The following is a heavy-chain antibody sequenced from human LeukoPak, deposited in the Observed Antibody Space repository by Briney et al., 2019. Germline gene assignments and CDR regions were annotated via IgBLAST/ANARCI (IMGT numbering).Heavy chain of an antibody. Sequence: ASVTVSCKASVYTFTGYYMHWLRQAPGQGLEWMGWINPNSGGTNYAQKFQGRVTMTRDTSISTAYMELSRLRSDDTAVYYCARGRQQWLAIDYWGQGTLVTVSS. V-gene: IGHV1-2*02. CDR2: INPNSGGT. D-gene: IGHD6-19*01. J-gene: IGHJ4*02. CDR1: VYTFTGYY. CDR3: ARGRQQWLAIDY.